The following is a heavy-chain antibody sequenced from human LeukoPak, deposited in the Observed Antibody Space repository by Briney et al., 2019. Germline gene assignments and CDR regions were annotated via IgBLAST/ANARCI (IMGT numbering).Heavy chain of an antibody. J-gene: IGHJ4*02. Sequence: SETLSLTCTVSGGSISSYYWSWIRQPPGKGLEWIGYIYYSGSTNYNPSLKSRVTISVDTSKNQFSLKLSSVTAADTAVYYCARAGIAARPWYFDYWGQGTVVTVSS. CDR3: ARAGIAARPWYFDY. CDR2: IYYSGST. V-gene: IGHV4-59*01. D-gene: IGHD6-6*01. CDR1: GGSISSYY.